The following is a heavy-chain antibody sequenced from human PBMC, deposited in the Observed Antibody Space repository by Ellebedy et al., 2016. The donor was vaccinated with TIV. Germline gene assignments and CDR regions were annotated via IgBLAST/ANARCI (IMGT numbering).Heavy chain of an antibody. CDR2: IYSAGST. CDR3: ARVDLGLAFDY. CDR1: GFTVSANY. V-gene: IGHV3-53*01. Sequence: GGSLRLSCAVSGFTVSANYMSWVRQAPGKGLEWVSIIYSAGSTYYADSVKGRFTISRDTSKNTVFLQMNSLRAEDTAVYYCARVDLGLAFDYWGRGTLVTVSS. J-gene: IGHJ4*02. D-gene: IGHD3/OR15-3a*01.